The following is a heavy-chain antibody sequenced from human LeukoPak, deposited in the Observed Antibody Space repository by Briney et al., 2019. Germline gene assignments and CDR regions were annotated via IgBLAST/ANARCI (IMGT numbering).Heavy chain of an antibody. V-gene: IGHV4-4*02. CDR1: GGSISSTNW. Sequence: PSGTLSLICGVSGGSISSTNWWTWVRQPPGKGLEWIGEVHLDGRTNYNPSLQSRLTMSVDFSENHISLKLTYVTAADTAVYYCAREGGPYRPLDYSGQGTLVTVSS. J-gene: IGHJ4*02. CDR2: VHLDGRT. CDR3: AREGGPYRPLDY.